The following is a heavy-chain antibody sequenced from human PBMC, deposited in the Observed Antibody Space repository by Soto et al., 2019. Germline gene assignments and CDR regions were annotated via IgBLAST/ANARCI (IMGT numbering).Heavy chain of an antibody. J-gene: IGHJ4*02. D-gene: IGHD6-13*01. CDR2: INQSGST. CDR3: ARGRRIAAAGRTYYFDY. V-gene: IGHV4-34*01. Sequence: QVQLQQWGAGLLKPSETLSLTCAVYGGSFSGYYWSWIRQPPGKGLEWIGEINQSGSTNYNPSLMSRGTISVDTSKNQFSLKLSSVTAADTAVYYCARGRRIAAAGRTYYFDYWGQGTLVTVSS. CDR1: GGSFSGYY.